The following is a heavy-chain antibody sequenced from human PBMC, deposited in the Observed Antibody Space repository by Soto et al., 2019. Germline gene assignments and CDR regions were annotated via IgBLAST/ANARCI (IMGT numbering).Heavy chain of an antibody. CDR2: IYSDDRT. CDR3: TREPFLEWLVGARFWAFDN. V-gene: IGHV3-53*01. CDR1: GFTVSSNY. J-gene: IGHJ3*02. Sequence: PGGSLRLSCAASGFTVSSNYMNWVRQAPGKGLEWVSVIYSDDRTYYADSVKGRFTISRDNSKNTVYLQLNSLRAEDTAVYYCTREPFLEWLVGARFWAFDNWGQGTMVTVSS. D-gene: IGHD3-3*01.